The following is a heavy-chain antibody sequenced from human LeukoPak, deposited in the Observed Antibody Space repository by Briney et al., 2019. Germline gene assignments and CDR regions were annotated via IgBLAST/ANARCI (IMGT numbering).Heavy chain of an antibody. CDR3: ARRTSNPVGAIDY. Sequence: SETLSLTCTVSGGSISVSNYYWGWIRQPPGRGLEWIGSISYSGTYYNPSLKSRLTISVDTSKNHFSLNLRSVTAADTAVYYCARRTSNPVGAIDYWGQGTLVTVSS. CDR2: ISYSGT. CDR1: GGSISVSNYY. D-gene: IGHD1-26*01. J-gene: IGHJ4*02. V-gene: IGHV4-39*01.